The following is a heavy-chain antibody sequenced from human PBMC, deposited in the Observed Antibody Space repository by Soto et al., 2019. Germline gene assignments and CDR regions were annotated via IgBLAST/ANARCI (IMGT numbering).Heavy chain of an antibody. CDR2: IIPILGIA. J-gene: IGHJ6*02. Sequence: AASVKVSCKSAGGTCSSYTISWVRQAPGQGLEWMGRIIPILGIANYAQKFQGRVTITADKSTSTAYMELSSLRSEDTAVYYCARDPLPTVVTGGGSYYYYGMDVWG. V-gene: IGHV1-69*04. CDR3: ARDPLPTVVTGGGSYYYYGMDV. CDR1: GGTCSSYT. D-gene: IGHD4-17*01.